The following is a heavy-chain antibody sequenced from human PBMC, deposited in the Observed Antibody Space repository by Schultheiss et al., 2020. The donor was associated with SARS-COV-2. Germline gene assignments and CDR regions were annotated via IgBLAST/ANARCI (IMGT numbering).Heavy chain of an antibody. CDR1: GFTFSSYA. CDR2: ISYDGSNK. Sequence: GGSLRLSCAASGFTFSSYAMSWVRQAPGKGLEWVAVISYDGSNKYYADSVKGRFTISRDNSKNTLYLQMNSLRAEDTAVYYCARALPPTGTTAHYGMDVWGQGTTVTVSS. CDR3: ARALPPTGTTAHYGMDV. V-gene: IGHV3-30*01. J-gene: IGHJ6*02. D-gene: IGHD1-1*01.